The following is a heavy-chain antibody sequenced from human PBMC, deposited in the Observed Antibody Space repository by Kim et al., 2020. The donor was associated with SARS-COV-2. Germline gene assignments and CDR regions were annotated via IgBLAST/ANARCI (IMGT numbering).Heavy chain of an antibody. Sequence: GGSLRLSCAASGFTFSTYAMAWVRHPPGRGLEWISAINNAGDIFYADSVKGRFTISRDNSKSTLYLQMNSLSAEDTAVYYCAKDSGGYSFGYWGQGTLVTVSS. D-gene: IGHD5-18*01. V-gene: IGHV3-23*01. CDR2: INNAGDI. CDR1: GFTFSTYA. J-gene: IGHJ4*02. CDR3: AKDSGGYSFGY.